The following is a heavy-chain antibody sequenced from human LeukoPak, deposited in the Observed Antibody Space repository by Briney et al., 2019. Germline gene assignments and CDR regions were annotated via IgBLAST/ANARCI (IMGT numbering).Heavy chain of an antibody. J-gene: IGHJ6*03. CDR1: GGSISSYY. Sequence: PSETLSLTCTVSGGSISSYYWSWLRQPPGKGLEWIGYIHTSGSTKYNPSLKSRVTISVDTSQSQFSLKLSSVTAADTAVYYCARLPLGYYYMDVWGKGTTVTVSS. CDR3: ARLPLGYYYMDV. V-gene: IGHV4-4*09. CDR2: IHTSGST.